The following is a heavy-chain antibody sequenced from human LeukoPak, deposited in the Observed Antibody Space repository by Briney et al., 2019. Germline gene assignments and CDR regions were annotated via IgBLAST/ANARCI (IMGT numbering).Heavy chain of an antibody. D-gene: IGHD3-10*01. CDR2: IIPILGIA. CDR3: ARAPYYYDSGSYLGY. Sequence: SVKVSCKASGGTFSSYAISWVRQAPGQGLEWMGRIIPILGIANYAQKFQGRVTITADKSTSTAYMELSSLRSEDTAVYYCARAPYYYDSGSYLGYWGQGTLVTVSS. J-gene: IGHJ4*02. V-gene: IGHV1-69*04. CDR1: GGTFSSYA.